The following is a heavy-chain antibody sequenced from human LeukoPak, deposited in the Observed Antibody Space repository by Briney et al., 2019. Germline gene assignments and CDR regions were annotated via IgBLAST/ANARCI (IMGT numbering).Heavy chain of an antibody. CDR2: IYTSDIV. D-gene: IGHD1-14*01. CDR3: ARVARGSITHLDY. Sequence: SETLSLTCTVSGGSISGYYWSWIRQPAGKGLEWIGRIYTSDIVNYNPSLMSRITMSVDTSKNQFSLKLNSVTAADTAVYYCARVARGSITHLDYWGQGTLVTVSS. CDR1: GGSISGYY. J-gene: IGHJ4*02. V-gene: IGHV4-4*07.